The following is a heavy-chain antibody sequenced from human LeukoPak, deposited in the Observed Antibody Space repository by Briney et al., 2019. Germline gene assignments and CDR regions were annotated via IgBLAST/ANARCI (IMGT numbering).Heavy chain of an antibody. V-gene: IGHV4-39*01. Sequence: SETLSLTCTVSGGSISSSSYYWGWIRQPPGKGLEWTGSIYYSGSTYYNPSLKSRVTISVDTSKNQFSLKLSSVTAADTAVYYCARLTPGIAVAGTVDYWGQGTLVTVSS. J-gene: IGHJ4*02. CDR2: IYYSGST. D-gene: IGHD6-19*01. CDR1: GGSISSSSYY. CDR3: ARLTPGIAVAGTVDY.